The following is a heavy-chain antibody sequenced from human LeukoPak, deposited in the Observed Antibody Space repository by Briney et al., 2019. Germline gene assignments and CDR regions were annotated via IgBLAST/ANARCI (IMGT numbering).Heavy chain of an antibody. D-gene: IGHD2-21*02. CDR1: GFTFSSYG. Sequence: PGRSLRLSCAASGFTFSSYGMHWVRQAPGKGLEWVAVIWYDGSNKYYADSVKGRFTISRDNSKNTLYLQMNSLRAEDTAVYYCARLSKVTAFETNWFDPWGQGTLVTVSS. CDR2: IWYDGSNK. J-gene: IGHJ5*02. V-gene: IGHV3-33*01. CDR3: ARLSKVTAFETNWFDP.